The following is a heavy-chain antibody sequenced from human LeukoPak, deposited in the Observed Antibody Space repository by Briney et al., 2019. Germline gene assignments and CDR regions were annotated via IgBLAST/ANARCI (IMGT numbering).Heavy chain of an antibody. CDR3: AKDNVRRIVVVLAACDY. V-gene: IGHV3-23*01. CDR2: ISGSGGST. CDR1: GSTFSSYQ. Sequence: GGSLRLSCLTSGSTFSSYQMNWVRQAPGKGLEWVSAISGSGGSTYYADSVKGRFTISRDNSKNTLYLQMNSLRAEDTAVYYCAKDNVRRIVVVLAACDYWGQGTLVTVSS. D-gene: IGHD2-2*01. J-gene: IGHJ4*02.